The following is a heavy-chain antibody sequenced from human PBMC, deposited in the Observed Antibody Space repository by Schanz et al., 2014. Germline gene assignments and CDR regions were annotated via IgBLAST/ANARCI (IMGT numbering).Heavy chain of an antibody. V-gene: IGHV3-53*01. J-gene: IGHJ3*02. CDR1: GFTVSSNY. D-gene: IGHD1-1*01. CDR3: ARDRWDWNNAFDI. Sequence: EVQLVESGGGLLQPGGSLRLSCVASGFTVSSNYMSWVRQAPGKGLEWVSVIYSGGSTYYADSVKGRFTISRDNSKNTLYLQMNSLRAEDTAVYYCARDRWDWNNAFDIWGQGTMVTVSS. CDR2: IYSGGST.